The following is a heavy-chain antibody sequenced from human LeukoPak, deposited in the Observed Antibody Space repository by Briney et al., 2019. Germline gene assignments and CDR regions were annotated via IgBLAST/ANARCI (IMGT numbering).Heavy chain of an antibody. V-gene: IGHV3-30-3*01. CDR1: GFTFSSYA. CDR2: ISYDGSNK. Sequence: PGGSLRLSCAASGFTFSSYAMHWVRQAPGKGLEWVAVISYDGSNKYYADSVKGRITISRDNSKNTLYLQMNSLRAEDTAVYYCAREKHSSEFDYWGQGTLVTVSS. CDR3: AREKHSSEFDY. D-gene: IGHD6-25*01. J-gene: IGHJ4*02.